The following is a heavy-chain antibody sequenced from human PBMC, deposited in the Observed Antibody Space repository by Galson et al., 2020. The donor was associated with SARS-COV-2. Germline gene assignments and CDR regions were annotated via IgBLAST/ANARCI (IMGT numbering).Heavy chain of an antibody. CDR1: GGSISSYY. V-gene: IGHV4-59*08. J-gene: IGHJ4*02. D-gene: IGHD1-26*01. CDR3: ARHVSNGWELPFDY. Sequence: SETLSLTCTVSGGSISSYYWSWIRQPPGKGLEWIGYIYYSGSTNYNPSLKSRVTISVDTSKNQFSLKLSSVTAADTAVYYCARHVSNGWELPFDYWGQGTLVTVSS. CDR2: IYYSGST.